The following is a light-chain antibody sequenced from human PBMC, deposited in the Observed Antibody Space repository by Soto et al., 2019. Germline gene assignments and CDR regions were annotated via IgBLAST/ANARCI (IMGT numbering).Light chain of an antibody. CDR1: SSDVGGYNY. V-gene: IGLV2-14*03. CDR3: TSYTTNNPPL. J-gene: IGLJ2*01. CDR2: DVS. Sequence: QSVLTQPASVSGSPGQSITISCTGTSSDVGGYNYVSWYQQHPGKAPKLMIYDVSSRPSGVSNRFSGSKSGNTASLTISGLLSEDEADYYCTSYTTNNPPLFGGGTKLTVL.